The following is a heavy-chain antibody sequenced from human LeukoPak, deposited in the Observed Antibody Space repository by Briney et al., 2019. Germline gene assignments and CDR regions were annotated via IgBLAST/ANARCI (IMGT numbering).Heavy chain of an antibody. Sequence: PSETLSLTCTVSGGSINSYYWSWIRQPPGKGLGWIGYIYFSGRTTNYNPSLKSRVTISVDTWKNQFSLELNSVTAADTAVYYCAGGGGSYYDYWGQEPWSPSPQ. CDR1: GGSINSYY. V-gene: IGHV4-59*01. J-gene: IGHJ4*01. CDR2: IYFSGRTT. CDR3: AGGGGSYYDY. D-gene: IGHD1-26*01.